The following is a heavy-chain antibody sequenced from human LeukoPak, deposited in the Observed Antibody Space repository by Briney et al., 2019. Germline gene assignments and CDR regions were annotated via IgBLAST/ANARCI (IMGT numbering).Heavy chain of an antibody. CDR2: INPSGGRT. Sequence: ASVKVSCKASGYTFTSYYMHWVRQAPGQGLEWMGIINPSGGRTSAAQKFQDRVTMTRDMSTSAVYMELSSLRSEDTAVYYCARDKSEVYYDSSGYPDYWGRGTLVTVSS. CDR1: GYTFTSYY. D-gene: IGHD3-22*01. V-gene: IGHV1-46*01. J-gene: IGHJ4*02. CDR3: ARDKSEVYYDSSGYPDY.